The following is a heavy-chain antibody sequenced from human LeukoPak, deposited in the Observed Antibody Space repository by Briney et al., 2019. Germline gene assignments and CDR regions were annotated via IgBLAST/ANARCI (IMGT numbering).Heavy chain of an antibody. Sequence: GGSLRLSCAASGFTFSDYYMSWIRQAPGKGLEWLSHISSSGSSIYSADSVKGRFTISRDNAKNSLYLQMNSLRAGDTAVYYCARAGIVGAATESPFDNWGQGTLVTVSS. D-gene: IGHD1-26*01. V-gene: IGHV3-11*01. J-gene: IGHJ4*02. CDR3: ARAGIVGAATESPFDN. CDR1: GFTFSDYY. CDR2: ISSSGSSI.